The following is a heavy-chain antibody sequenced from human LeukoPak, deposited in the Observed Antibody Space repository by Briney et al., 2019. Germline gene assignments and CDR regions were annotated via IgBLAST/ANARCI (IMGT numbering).Heavy chain of an antibody. CDR2: ISGSGDST. J-gene: IGHJ4*02. CDR1: GFTFSSYA. Sequence: PGGSLRLSCAASGFTFSSYAMSWVRPAPGKGLEWVSAISGSGDSTYYADSVKGRFTISRDNSKNTLYLQMNSLRAEDTAVYYCAKAGAVVVVAAKYFDYWGQGTLVTVSS. V-gene: IGHV3-23*01. CDR3: AKAGAVVVVAAKYFDY. D-gene: IGHD2-15*01.